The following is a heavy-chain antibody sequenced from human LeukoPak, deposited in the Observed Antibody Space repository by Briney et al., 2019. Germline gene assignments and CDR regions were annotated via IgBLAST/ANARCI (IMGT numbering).Heavy chain of an antibody. Sequence: GGSLRLSCAASGFTFNDYGMTWVRQAPGKGLEWVAGINANGDTTGYADSVKGRFTISRDNAENSLYLQMNSLRAEDTAFYYCARGNRGGSYGGDSWGQGTLVTVSS. D-gene: IGHD3-16*01. CDR1: GFTFNDYG. CDR2: INANGDTT. CDR3: ARGNRGGSYGGDS. J-gene: IGHJ4*02. V-gene: IGHV3-20*04.